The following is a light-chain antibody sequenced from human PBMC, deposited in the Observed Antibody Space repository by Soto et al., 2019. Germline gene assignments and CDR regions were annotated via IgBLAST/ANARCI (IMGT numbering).Light chain of an antibody. CDR3: SSYTTSNTRQIV. V-gene: IGLV2-14*03. J-gene: IGLJ1*01. CDR2: DVS. CDR1: GSDVGAYNY. Sequence: QSVLTQPASVSGSPGQSITISCAGTGSDVGAYNYVSWYQHHPGKAPKLIIYDVSNRPSGVSIRFSGSKSDNTASLTISGLQPEDEADYHCSSYTTSNTRQIVFGTGTKVTVL.